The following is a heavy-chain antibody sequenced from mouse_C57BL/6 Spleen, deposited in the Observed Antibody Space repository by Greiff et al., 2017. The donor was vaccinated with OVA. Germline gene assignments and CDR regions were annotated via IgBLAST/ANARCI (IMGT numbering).Heavy chain of an antibody. Sequence: VQLQQSGAELVRPGASVKLSCKASGYTFTDYYINWVKQRPGQGLEWIARIYPGSGNTYYNEKFKGKATLTVEKSSSTAYMQLSSLTSEDSAVYFCARHGSDFDYWGQGTTLTVSS. CDR2: IYPGSGNT. CDR1: GYTFTDYY. V-gene: IGHV1-76*01. CDR3: ARHGSDFDY. J-gene: IGHJ2*01.